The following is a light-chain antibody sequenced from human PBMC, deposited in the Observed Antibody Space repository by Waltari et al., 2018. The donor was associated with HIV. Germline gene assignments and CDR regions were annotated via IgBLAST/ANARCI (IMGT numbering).Light chain of an antibody. J-gene: IGLJ2*01. CDR1: SSHIGSNY. CDR2: RNN. CDR3: AAWDDSLSVL. V-gene: IGLV1-47*01. Sequence: QSVLTQPPSASGTPGQRVTISCSGSSSHIGSNYVYWYQQLPGTAPKLLIYRNNQRPSGVPDRFSGSKSGTSASLAISGLRSEDEADYYCAAWDDSLSVLFGGGTKLTVL.